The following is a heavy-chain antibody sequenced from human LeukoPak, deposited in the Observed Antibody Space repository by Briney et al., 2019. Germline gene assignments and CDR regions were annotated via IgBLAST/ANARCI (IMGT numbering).Heavy chain of an antibody. Sequence: GGSLRLSCAVSGFPLSDAWMNWVRQAPGKGLVWVSHINSDGSWTSYAVSVKGRFTISKDNAKNTVYLQMNSLRAEDTAVYYCVSFYETYWGRGTLVTVSS. CDR2: INSDGSWT. D-gene: IGHD2/OR15-2a*01. CDR1: GFPLSDAW. CDR3: VSFYETY. J-gene: IGHJ4*02. V-gene: IGHV3-74*01.